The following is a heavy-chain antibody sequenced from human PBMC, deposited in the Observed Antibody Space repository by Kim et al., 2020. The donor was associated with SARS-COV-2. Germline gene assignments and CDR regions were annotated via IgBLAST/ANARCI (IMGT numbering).Heavy chain of an antibody. J-gene: IGHJ3*02. V-gene: IGHV3-9*01. D-gene: IGHD6-13*01. Sequence: DSVKGRLTSSRDNAKNSLYLQMNSLGAEDTALYYCAKDTSYRIAENAFDIWGQGTMVTVSS. CDR3: AKDTSYRIAENAFDI.